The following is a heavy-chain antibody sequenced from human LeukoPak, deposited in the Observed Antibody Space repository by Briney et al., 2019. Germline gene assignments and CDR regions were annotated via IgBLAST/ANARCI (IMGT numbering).Heavy chain of an antibody. CDR2: ISGSGGST. Sequence: PGGSVRLSCAASGXTFSNYAMSWVRQAPGKGLEWVSDISGSGGSTYYAESVEGRFTGSRDNFKNTLSLQMNSLRAEDTAVYYCAKLISGSDSRAFWGPGTLVTVSS. V-gene: IGHV3-23*01. CDR1: GXTFSNYA. J-gene: IGHJ4*02. D-gene: IGHD5-12*01. CDR3: AKLISGSDSRAF.